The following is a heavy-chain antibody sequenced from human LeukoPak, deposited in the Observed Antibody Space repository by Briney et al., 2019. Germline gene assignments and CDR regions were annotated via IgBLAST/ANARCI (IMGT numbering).Heavy chain of an antibody. CDR1: GYTFTGYY. CDR2: INPNSGGT. J-gene: IGHJ4*02. D-gene: IGHD2-15*01. V-gene: IGHV1-2*02. CDR3: ARADRSGGSCYSLLYYFDY. Sequence: ASVKVSCKASGYTFTGYYMHWVRQAPGQELEWMGWINPNSGGTNYAQKFQGRVTMTRDTSISTAYMELSRLRSDDTAVYYCARADRSGGSCYSLLYYFDYWGQGTLVTVSS.